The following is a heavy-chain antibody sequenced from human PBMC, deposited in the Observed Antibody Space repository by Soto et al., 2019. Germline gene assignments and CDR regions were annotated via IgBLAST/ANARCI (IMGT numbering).Heavy chain of an antibody. CDR1: GFTFSSYE. J-gene: IGHJ4*02. CDR3: ARERYYYDSSGYSDYFDY. D-gene: IGHD3-22*01. V-gene: IGHV3-48*03. Sequence: GGSLRLSCAASGFTFSSYEMNWVRQAPGKGLEWVSYISSSGSTIYYADSVKGRFTISRDNAKNSLYLQMNSLRAEDTAVYYCARERYYYDSSGYSDYFDYWGQGTLVTVSS. CDR2: ISSSGSTI.